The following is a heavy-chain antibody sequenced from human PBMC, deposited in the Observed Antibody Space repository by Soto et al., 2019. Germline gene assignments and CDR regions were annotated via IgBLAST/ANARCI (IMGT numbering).Heavy chain of an antibody. CDR1: GGSISSGGYY. J-gene: IGHJ6*02. V-gene: IGHV4-31*03. CDR3: ASTPAKESGLHNPAYYYGMDV. Sequence: ASETLSLTCTVSGGSISSGGYYWSWIRQHPGKGLEWIGYIYYSGSTYYNPSLKSRVTISVDTSKNQFSLKLSSVTAADTAVYYCASTPAKESGLHNPAYYYGMDVWGQGTTVTVSS. CDR2: IYYSGST. D-gene: IGHD4-4*01.